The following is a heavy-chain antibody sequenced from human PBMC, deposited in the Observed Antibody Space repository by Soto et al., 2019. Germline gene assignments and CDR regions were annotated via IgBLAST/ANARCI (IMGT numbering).Heavy chain of an antibody. D-gene: IGHD3-22*01. Sequence: PSETLSLTCTVFGGSISSGGYYWSWIRQPPGKGLEWVGYIYYGGTTSYNPSRQSRVTISLETSKSQFSLRLTSVTAADTAVYYGARLGAYYQPLEPWGHGTLVTVSS. J-gene: IGHJ5*02. CDR1: GGSISSGGYY. CDR2: IYYGGTT. V-gene: IGHV4-61*08. CDR3: ARLGAYYQPLEP.